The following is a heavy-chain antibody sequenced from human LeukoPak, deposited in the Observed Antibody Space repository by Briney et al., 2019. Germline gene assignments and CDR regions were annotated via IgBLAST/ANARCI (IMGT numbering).Heavy chain of an antibody. V-gene: IGHV4-31*03. D-gene: IGHD1-1*01. CDR1: GGSISSGGYY. Sequence: PSQTLCLTCTVSGGSISSGGYYGSWIRQHPGKGLESIGYIYYSGSTYYNPSLKSRVTTSVDTSKNQFSLKLSSVTAADTAVYYCARVNERVDYYGMDVWGQGTTVTVSS. J-gene: IGHJ6*02. CDR2: IYYSGST. CDR3: ARVNERVDYYGMDV.